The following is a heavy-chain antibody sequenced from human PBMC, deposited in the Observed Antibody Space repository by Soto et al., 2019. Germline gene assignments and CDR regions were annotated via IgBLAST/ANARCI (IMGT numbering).Heavy chain of an antibody. CDR1: GFTFSAYS. D-gene: IGHD5-18*01. V-gene: IGHV3-21*01. CDR3: ARDPGAMVTHCGY. J-gene: IGHJ4*03. Sequence: PGGSLRLSCAASGFTFSAYSMTWVRQAPGKGLEWVASISSFSSYIYYADSVKGRFTISRDNAKNSLYLQMNSVRAEDTAVYYCARDPGAMVTHCGYWGRESLV. CDR2: ISSFSSYI.